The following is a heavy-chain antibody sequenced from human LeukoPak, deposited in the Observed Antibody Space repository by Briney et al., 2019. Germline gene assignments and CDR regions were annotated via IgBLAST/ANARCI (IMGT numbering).Heavy chain of an antibody. J-gene: IGHJ4*02. V-gene: IGHV5-51*01. CDR3: ARLATVNTWPDY. CDR1: GSRFTSYW. CDR2: IYPGDSDT. D-gene: IGHD4-17*01. Sequence: GASLQISGKGSGSRFTSYWIGWVRPLPGKGLEWMGIIYPGDSDTRYSPSFQGQVTVSADKSISTAYLQWSSLKASDTAMYYCARLATVNTWPDYWGQGTLVTVSS.